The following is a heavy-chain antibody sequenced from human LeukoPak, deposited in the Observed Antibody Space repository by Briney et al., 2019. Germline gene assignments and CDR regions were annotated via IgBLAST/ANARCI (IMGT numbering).Heavy chain of an antibody. J-gene: IGHJ4*02. Sequence: GASVKVSCKASGYTFTSYGISWVRQAPGQGLEWMGWISAYNGNTNYEQKLQGRVTMTTDTSTSTAYMELRSLRSDDTAVYYCARDPYYYDSSGYYYRPPLDYWGQGTLVTVSS. CDR1: GYTFTSYG. D-gene: IGHD3-22*01. CDR3: ARDPYYYDSSGYYYRPPLDY. CDR2: ISAYNGNT. V-gene: IGHV1-18*01.